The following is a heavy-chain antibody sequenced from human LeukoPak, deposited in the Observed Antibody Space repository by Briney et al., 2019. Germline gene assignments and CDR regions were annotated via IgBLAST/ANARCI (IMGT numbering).Heavy chain of an antibody. D-gene: IGHD6-13*01. CDR2: IKVDGSEK. CDR3: ARDLVEYSSSWYVISEYYYYMDV. J-gene: IGHJ6*03. CDR1: GFTFSNYW. V-gene: IGHV3-7*01. Sequence: GGSLRLSCAASGFTFSNYWMSWVRQAPGKGLEWVANIKVDGSEKYYVDSVKGRFTISRDNAKNLLYLQLNSLGAEDTAVYYCARDLVEYSSSWYVISEYYYYMDVWGKGTTVTISS.